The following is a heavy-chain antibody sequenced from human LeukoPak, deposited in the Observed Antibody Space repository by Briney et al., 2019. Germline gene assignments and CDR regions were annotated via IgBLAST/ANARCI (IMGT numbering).Heavy chain of an antibody. J-gene: IGHJ4*02. CDR2: INPNYGGT. D-gene: IGHD3-16*01. CDR1: GYSFTSYY. V-gene: IGHV1-46*01. Sequence: ASVKVSCEASGYSFTSYYIHWVRQAPGQGLEWMGMINPNYGGTAYAQMFKGGVTLTRDTSTSTVYMELSSLKSEDTAVYFCARDQGRTADYVWGSYFDYWGQGALVTVSS. CDR3: ARDQGRTADYVWGSYFDY.